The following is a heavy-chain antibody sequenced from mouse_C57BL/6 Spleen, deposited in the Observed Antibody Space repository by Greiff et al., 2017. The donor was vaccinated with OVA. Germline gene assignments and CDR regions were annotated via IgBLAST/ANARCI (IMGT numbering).Heavy chain of an antibody. Sequence: EVKLMESGGGLVQPKGSLKLSCAASGFSFNTYAMNWVRQAPGKGLEWVARIRSKSNNYATYYADSVKDRFTISRDDSESMLYLQMNNLKTEDTAMYYFVRGKLVFDYWGQGTTLTVSS. CDR3: VRGKLVFDY. J-gene: IGHJ2*01. D-gene: IGHD4-1*01. V-gene: IGHV10-1*01. CDR1: GFSFNTYA. CDR2: IRSKSNNYAT.